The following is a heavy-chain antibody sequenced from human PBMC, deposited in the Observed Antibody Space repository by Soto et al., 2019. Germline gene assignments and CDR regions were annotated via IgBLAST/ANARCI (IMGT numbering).Heavy chain of an antibody. V-gene: IGHV4-30-4*01. CDR1: GGSSSGGIYY. Sequence: QVQLQESGPGLVKPSETLSLTCTVSGGSSSGGIYYWSWVRQSPGKGLEWIGHIFHSGSTFNNPSLGSRVTISVETSKNQLSLRLSSVTAAETAVYYCARKIISLTTGWYFDLWGRGTLVTVSS. CDR2: IFHSGST. D-gene: IGHD3-22*01. J-gene: IGHJ2*01. CDR3: ARKIISLTTGWYFDL.